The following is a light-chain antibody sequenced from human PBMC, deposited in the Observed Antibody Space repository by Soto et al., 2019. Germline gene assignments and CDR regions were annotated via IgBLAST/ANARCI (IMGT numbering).Light chain of an antibody. V-gene: IGKV1-39*01. J-gene: IGKJ4*01. CDR3: QHSYRTPLT. CDR2: TAS. Sequence: DIRMTQSPSSLSASVGDRVTITCRASQSIGGYLNWYQQKPGKAPKLLIYTASNLQGGVPSRFSGSGSGTDFTLTISSLQPEDFATYYCQHSYRTPLTFGGGTKVEIK. CDR1: QSIGGY.